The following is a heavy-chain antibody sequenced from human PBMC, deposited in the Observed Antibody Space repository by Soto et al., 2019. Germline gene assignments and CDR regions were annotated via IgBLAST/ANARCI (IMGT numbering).Heavy chain of an antibody. CDR3: ARIDYYDSSGYYAPDDAFDI. J-gene: IGHJ3*02. CDR1: GFTVSSNY. V-gene: IGHV3-53*01. CDR2: IYSGGST. Sequence: GGSLRLSCAASGFTVSSNYMSWVRQAPGKGLEWVSVIYSGGSTYYADSVKGRFTISRDNSKNTLYLQVNSLRAEDTAVYYCARIDYYDSSGYYAPDDAFDIWGQGTMVTVSS. D-gene: IGHD3-22*01.